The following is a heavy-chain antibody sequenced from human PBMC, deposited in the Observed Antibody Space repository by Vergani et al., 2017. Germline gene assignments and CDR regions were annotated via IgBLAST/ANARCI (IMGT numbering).Heavy chain of an antibody. Sequence: EVQLVESGGGLVQPGRSLRLSCAASGFTFDDYAMHWVRQAPGKGLEWVSGISWNSGSIGYADSVKGRFTISRDNSKNTLYLQMNSLRAEDTAVYYCAKARIAVYYFDFWAQGTLVTVSS. D-gene: IGHD6-19*01. CDR2: ISWNSGSI. CDR3: AKARIAVYYFDF. CDR1: GFTFDDYA. J-gene: IGHJ4*02. V-gene: IGHV3-9*01.